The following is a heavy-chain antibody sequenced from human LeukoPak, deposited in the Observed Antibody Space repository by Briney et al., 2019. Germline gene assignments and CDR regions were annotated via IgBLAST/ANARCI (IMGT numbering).Heavy chain of an antibody. D-gene: IGHD6-19*01. CDR3: ARVRDIAVAGRWLDP. CDR2: IYYSGST. V-gene: IGHV4-59*01. J-gene: IGHJ5*02. Sequence: ETSETLSLTCTVSGGSISSYYWSWIRQPPGKGLEWIGYIYYSGSTNYNPSLKSRVTISVDTSKNQFSLKLSSVTAADTAVYYCARVRDIAVAGRWLDPWGQGTLVTVSS. CDR1: GGSISSYY.